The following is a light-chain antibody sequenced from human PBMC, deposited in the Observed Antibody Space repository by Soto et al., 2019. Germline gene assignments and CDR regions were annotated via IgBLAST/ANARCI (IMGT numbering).Light chain of an antibody. Sequence: EMVLRQAPAARSCCPVERATRSFRASQSVSSYLAWYQQKPGQAPRLLIYDASNRATGIPARFSGSGSGTDFTLTISSLDPEDFAVYYCQQRSNWPGITFGQGTRLEIK. J-gene: IGKJ5*01. CDR1: QSVSSY. V-gene: IGKV3-11*01. CDR2: DAS. CDR3: QQRSNWPGIT.